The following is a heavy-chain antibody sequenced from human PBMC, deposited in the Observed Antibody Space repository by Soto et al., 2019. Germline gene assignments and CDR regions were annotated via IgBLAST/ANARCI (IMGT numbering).Heavy chain of an antibody. J-gene: IGHJ5*02. D-gene: IGHD1-26*01. Sequence: QVQLQQWGSGLLKPSETLSLTCAIYGGSFSDYYWHWIRQSPGKGLEWIGEINLSGRVNFTPSLKSRTSLSMDTSRNQFFLTLRSVTAADTAVYFCARTPTRGAIAWLDPWGRGHLVTVSS. CDR1: GGSFSDYY. CDR3: ARTPTRGAIAWLDP. V-gene: IGHV4-34*01. CDR2: INLSGRV.